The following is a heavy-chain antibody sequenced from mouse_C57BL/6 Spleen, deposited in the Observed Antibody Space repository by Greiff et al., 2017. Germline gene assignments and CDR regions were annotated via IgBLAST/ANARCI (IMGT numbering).Heavy chain of an antibody. CDR1: GYTFTSYW. Sequence: QVQLQQPGAELVKPGASVKLSCTSSGYTFTSYWMHWVKQRPGRGLEWIGRIDPYSGGTKYNEQFKSKATLTEDKPSSTAYMQLSSLTSEDSAVYYCARGGDTRYAMDYWGQGTSVTVSS. CDR2: IDPYSGGT. V-gene: IGHV1-72*01. CDR3: ARGGDTRYAMDY. J-gene: IGHJ4*01. D-gene: IGHD3-3*01.